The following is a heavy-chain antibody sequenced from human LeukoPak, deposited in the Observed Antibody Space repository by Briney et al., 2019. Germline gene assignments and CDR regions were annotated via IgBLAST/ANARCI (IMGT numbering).Heavy chain of an antibody. CDR1: GNSISSGYY. D-gene: IGHD2-2*01. J-gene: IGHJ4*02. Sequence: SETLSLTCTVSGNSISSGYYWGWIRLPPGKGLQWIGSIYHSGSTYYNPSLKSRVTISVDTSKNQFSLKLSSVTAADTAVYYCAKGYCRGNSCYDDRGAFDYWGQGTLVTVSS. V-gene: IGHV4-38-2*02. CDR3: AKGYCRGNSCYDDRGAFDY. CDR2: IYHSGST.